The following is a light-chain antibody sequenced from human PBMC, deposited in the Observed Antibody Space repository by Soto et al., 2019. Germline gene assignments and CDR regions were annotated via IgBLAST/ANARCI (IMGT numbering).Light chain of an antibody. CDR1: SSDVGSHNY. CDR2: EVN. J-gene: IGLJ1*01. V-gene: IGLV2-14*01. CDR3: SSYSSTSTPYV. Sequence: SVLTQPASVSGSPGQSITISCTGTSSDVGSHNYVSWYQQHPGKAPELIIFEVNSRPSGVSNRFSGSKSGSAASLTISGLQAEDEADYYCSSYSSTSTPYVFGGGTKVTVL.